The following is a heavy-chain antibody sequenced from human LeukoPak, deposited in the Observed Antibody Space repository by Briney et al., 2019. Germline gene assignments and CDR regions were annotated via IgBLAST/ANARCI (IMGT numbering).Heavy chain of an antibody. Sequence: GGSLRLSCAASGFTVSSNYMSWVRQAPGKGLEWVSVIYSGGVTYSADSVKGRFTISRDNSKNTLYLQMNSLRAEDTAVYYCVKDDYFDYWGQGTLVTVSS. CDR1: GFTVSSNY. J-gene: IGHJ4*02. V-gene: IGHV3-53*05. CDR2: IYSGGVT. CDR3: VKDDYFDY. D-gene: IGHD2-15*01.